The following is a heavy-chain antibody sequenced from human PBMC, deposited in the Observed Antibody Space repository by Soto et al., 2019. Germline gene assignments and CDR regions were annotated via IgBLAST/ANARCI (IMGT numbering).Heavy chain of an antibody. D-gene: IGHD3-22*01. CDR1: GGSISSSNNY. V-gene: IGHV4-39*01. CDR3: ARRSGYNFYYNYYGMDV. J-gene: IGHJ6*02. CDR2: IYYSGST. Sequence: QLQLQESGPGLVKPSETLSLTCTVSGGSISSSNNYWGWIRQPPGKGLEWIGTIYYSGSTYYNPSLKSQVTISVDKSKNQFSLKLTSVTAADTAVYYCARRSGYNFYYNYYGMDVWGQGTTVTVSS.